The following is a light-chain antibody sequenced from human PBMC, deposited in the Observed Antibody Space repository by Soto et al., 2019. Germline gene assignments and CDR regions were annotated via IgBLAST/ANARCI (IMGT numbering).Light chain of an antibody. CDR1: QSVSNNY. Sequence: EVVLTQSPGTLSLSPGERATLSCRASQSVSNNYLAWYQQTPGQSPKLVIFGSTDRATGIPDRFSGSGSGTDFALTISRLEPEDFAVYYCQQYGSSPPYTFGQGTKLEIK. J-gene: IGKJ2*01. CDR3: QQYGSSPPYT. CDR2: GST. V-gene: IGKV3-20*01.